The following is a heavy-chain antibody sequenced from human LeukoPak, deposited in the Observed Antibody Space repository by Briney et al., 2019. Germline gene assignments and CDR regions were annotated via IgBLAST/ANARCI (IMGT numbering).Heavy chain of an antibody. J-gene: IGHJ4*02. Sequence: GGSLRLSCAGSRFTFSSYWMHWVRRAPGQGLVWVAVIWSDGSNKYYADSVKGRFTISRDNSKNTLYLQMNSLRAEDTAVYYCARGSGSFSGGFDYWGQGTLVTVSS. CDR1: RFTFSSYW. V-gene: IGHV3-33*08. D-gene: IGHD1-26*01. CDR3: ARGSGSFSGGFDY. CDR2: IWSDGSNK.